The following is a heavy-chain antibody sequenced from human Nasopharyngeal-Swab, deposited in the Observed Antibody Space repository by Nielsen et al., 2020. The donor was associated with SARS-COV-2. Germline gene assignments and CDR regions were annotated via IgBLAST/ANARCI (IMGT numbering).Heavy chain of an antibody. CDR2: IYWDDDK. D-gene: IGHD3-9*01. V-gene: IGHV2-5*02. J-gene: IGHJ4*02. Sequence: SGPTLVKPPQTLTLTCTFSGFSLSTSGVGVGWIRQPPGKALEWLALIYWDDDKRYSPSLKSRLTITKDTSKNQVVLTMTNMDPVDTATYYCARQGDYDILTGYGHWGQGTLVTVSS. CDR3: ARQGDYDILTGYGH. CDR1: GFSLSTSGVG.